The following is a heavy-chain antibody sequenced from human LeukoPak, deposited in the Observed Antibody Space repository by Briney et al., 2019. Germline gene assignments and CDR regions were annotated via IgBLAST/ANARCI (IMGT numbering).Heavy chain of an antibody. V-gene: IGHV1-69*05. CDR2: IIPIFGTA. J-gene: IGHJ4*02. D-gene: IGHD5-18*01. Sequence: AASVKVSCKASGGTFSSYAISWVRQAPGQGLEWMGGIIPIFGTANYAQKLQGRVTMTTDTSTSTAYMELRSLRSDDTAVYYCARDSGYSYGPSGYWGQGTLVTVSS. CDR3: ARDSGYSYGPSGY. CDR1: GGTFSSYA.